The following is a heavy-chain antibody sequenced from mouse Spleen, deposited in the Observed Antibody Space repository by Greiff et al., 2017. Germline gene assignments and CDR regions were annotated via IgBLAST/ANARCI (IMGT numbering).Heavy chain of an antibody. CDR2: IDPSDSYT. D-gene: IGHD4-1*01. CDR1: GYTFTSYW. Sequence: QVQLQQSGAELVKPGASVKLSCKASGYTFTSYWMQWVKQRPGQGLEWIGEIDPSDSYTNYNQKFKGKATLTVDTSSSTAYMQLSSLTSEDSAVYYCAREGTGTLSGFDVWGAGTTVTVSS. J-gene: IGHJ1*01. V-gene: IGHV1-50*01. CDR3: AREGTGTLSGFDV.